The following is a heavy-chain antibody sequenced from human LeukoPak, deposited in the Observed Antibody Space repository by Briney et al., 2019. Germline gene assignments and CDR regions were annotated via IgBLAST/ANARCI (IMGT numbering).Heavy chain of an antibody. J-gene: IGHJ6*03. Sequence: SETLSLTCTVSDGAIAGYSWSWIRQAPGKGLEWIGYIYYSGDTNYNPSLQSRVTVSVDTSKNQFSLKLSSVTAADTAVYYCARSLPDEYYMDVWGKGTTVTVSS. V-gene: IGHV4-59*12. CDR1: DGAIAGYS. CDR3: ARSLPDEYYMDV. CDR2: IYYSGDT.